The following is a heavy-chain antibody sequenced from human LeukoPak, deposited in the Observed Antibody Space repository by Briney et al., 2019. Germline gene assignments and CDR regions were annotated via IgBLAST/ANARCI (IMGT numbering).Heavy chain of an antibody. D-gene: IGHD5-18*01. Sequence: GGSLRLSCAASGFTFSSYGMHWVRQAPGKGLEWVAVIWYDGSNKYYADSVKGRFTTSRDNSKNALYLQMNSLRAEDTAVYYCARGYSYGYFFYYYGMDVWGQGTTVTVSS. CDR1: GFTFSSYG. CDR3: ARGYSYGYFFYYYGMDV. V-gene: IGHV3-33*01. CDR2: IWYDGSNK. J-gene: IGHJ6*02.